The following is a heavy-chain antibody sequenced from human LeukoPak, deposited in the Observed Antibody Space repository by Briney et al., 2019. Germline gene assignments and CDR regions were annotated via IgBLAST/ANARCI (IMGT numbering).Heavy chain of an antibody. Sequence: GGSLRLSGVASGFTLSSYWVTWVRQAPGKGLEWVANIRQDGSDKYYMDSVKGRFTISRDNAKNSVYLQMNSLRVEDTAVYYCARGIAAAGSYWGQGTLVTVSS. CDR2: IRQDGSDK. CDR1: GFTLSSYW. D-gene: IGHD6-13*01. J-gene: IGHJ4*02. V-gene: IGHV3-7*03. CDR3: ARGIAAAGSY.